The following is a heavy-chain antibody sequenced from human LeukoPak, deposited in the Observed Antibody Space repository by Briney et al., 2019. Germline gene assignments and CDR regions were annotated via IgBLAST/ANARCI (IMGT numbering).Heavy chain of an antibody. Sequence: GALRLSCAASGFTFSSYAMSWVRQAPGKGLEWVSAISGSGGSTYYADSVKGRFTISRDNSKNTLYLQMNSLRAEDTAVYYCAKDSKRGITMIVVVRGEQDYWGQGTLVTVSS. CDR1: GFTFSSYA. V-gene: IGHV3-23*01. D-gene: IGHD3-22*01. CDR2: ISGSGGST. J-gene: IGHJ4*02. CDR3: AKDSKRGITMIVVVRGEQDY.